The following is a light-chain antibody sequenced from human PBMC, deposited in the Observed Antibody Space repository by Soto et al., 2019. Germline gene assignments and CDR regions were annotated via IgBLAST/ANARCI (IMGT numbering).Light chain of an antibody. CDR1: QTISSW. CDR3: QHYNSYSEA. V-gene: IGKV1-5*03. J-gene: IGKJ1*01. CDR2: KAS. Sequence: DIQMTQSPSTLSGSVGDRVTITCRASQTISSWLAWYQQKPGKATKLMIYKASTLKSGVPSRFSGSGSGTEFTITISSLQPDDVASYYYQHYNSYSEAFGQGTKVDIK.